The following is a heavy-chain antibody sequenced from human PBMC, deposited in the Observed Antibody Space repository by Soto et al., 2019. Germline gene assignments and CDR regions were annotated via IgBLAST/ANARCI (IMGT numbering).Heavy chain of an antibody. Sequence: QVQLVESGGGVVQPGRSLRLSCAVSGFTVSTYGMHWVRQAPGKGLEWVAVISRDGGTKYYADSVKGRFTISRDNSRNTLVLETNRLRGDDMAVYYCTGEVASGYWGQGALVTVAA. CDR1: GFTVSTYG. J-gene: IGHJ4*02. CDR2: ISRDGGTK. D-gene: IGHD2-8*02. CDR3: TGEVASGY. V-gene: IGHV3-30*03.